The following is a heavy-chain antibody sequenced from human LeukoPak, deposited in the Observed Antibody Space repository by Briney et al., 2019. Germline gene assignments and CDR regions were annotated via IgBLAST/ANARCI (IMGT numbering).Heavy chain of an antibody. J-gene: IGHJ4*02. D-gene: IGHD7-27*01. CDR2: TYYRSKWYS. CDR1: GDSFSRNSAA. CDR3: ASLTGDESY. Sequence: SQTLSLTCAISGDSFSRNSAAWNWIRQSPSRGLEWLGRTYYRSKWYSEYAVSVKSRITINPDTSKNQFPLQLNSVTPEDTAVYYCASLTGDESYWGQGTLVTVSS. V-gene: IGHV6-1*01.